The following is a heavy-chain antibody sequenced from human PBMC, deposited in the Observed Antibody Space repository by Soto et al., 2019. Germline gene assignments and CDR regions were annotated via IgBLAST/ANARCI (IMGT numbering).Heavy chain of an antibody. Sequence: QLQLQESGPGLVKPSETLSLTCTVSGGSISSSSYYWGWIRQPPGKGLEWIGGIYYSGSTYYNPSLKSRVTISVDTSKNQFSLKLSSVTAADTAVYYCARRVLASNFDYWGQGTLVTVSS. J-gene: IGHJ4*02. D-gene: IGHD2-8*02. CDR3: ARRVLASNFDY. V-gene: IGHV4-39*01. CDR2: IYYSGST. CDR1: GGSISSSSYY.